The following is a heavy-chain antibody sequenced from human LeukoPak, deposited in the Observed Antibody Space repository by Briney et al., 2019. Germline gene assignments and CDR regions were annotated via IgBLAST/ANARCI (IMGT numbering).Heavy chain of an antibody. CDR3: AGLDTAMAYYFDY. CDR2: ISYDGSNK. Sequence: PGGSLRLSCAASGFTFSSYGMHWVRQAPGKGLEWVAVISYDGSNKYYADSVKGRFTISRDNSKNTLYLQMNSLRAEDTAVYYCAGLDTAMAYYFDYWGQGTLVTVSS. D-gene: IGHD5-18*01. J-gene: IGHJ4*02. CDR1: GFTFSSYG. V-gene: IGHV3-30*03.